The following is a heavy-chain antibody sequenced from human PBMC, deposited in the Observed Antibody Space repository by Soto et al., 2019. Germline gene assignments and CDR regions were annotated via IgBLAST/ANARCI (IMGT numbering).Heavy chain of an antibody. V-gene: IGHV3-21*01. Sequence: EVHLVESGGGLVKPGGSLRLSCAASGFTFSSYSMTWVRQAPGKGLEWISSISTYSSYIYYADSVKGRFTVSRDNAKNSLYLQMNSLRVEDTAVYYCARDQGAMVTHFDYWGQGTLVTVSS. CDR3: ARDQGAMVTHFDY. D-gene: IGHD5-18*01. J-gene: IGHJ4*02. CDR1: GFTFSSYS. CDR2: ISTYSSYI.